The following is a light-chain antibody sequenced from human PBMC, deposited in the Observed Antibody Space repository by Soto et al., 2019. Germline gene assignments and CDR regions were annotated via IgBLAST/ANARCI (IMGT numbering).Light chain of an antibody. Sequence: IVLTQSPAILSVSPGERATLSCWASQIILTNLAWYKHKPGQAPRLLIYGASTRATGIPDRFSGSGSGTDFTLTIRRLQPEDFAVYYCQQYGSSGTFGQGTKLDIK. J-gene: IGKJ1*01. CDR1: QIILTN. CDR3: QQYGSSGT. CDR2: GAS. V-gene: IGKV3-20*01.